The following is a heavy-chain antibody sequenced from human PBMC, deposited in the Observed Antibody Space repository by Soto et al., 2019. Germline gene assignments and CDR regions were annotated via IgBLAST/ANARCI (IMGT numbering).Heavy chain of an antibody. J-gene: IGHJ5*02. CDR1: GYTFTSYG. D-gene: IGHD3-10*01. Sequence: QVPLVQSGAEVKKPGASVKVSCKASGYTFTSYGISWVRQAPGQGLEWMGWISAYNGNTNYAQKLQGRVTMTTDTSTSTAYMELRSLRSDDTAVYYCARDPPITMVRGVIIHNWFDPWGQGTLVTVSS. V-gene: IGHV1-18*01. CDR3: ARDPPITMVRGVIIHNWFDP. CDR2: ISAYNGNT.